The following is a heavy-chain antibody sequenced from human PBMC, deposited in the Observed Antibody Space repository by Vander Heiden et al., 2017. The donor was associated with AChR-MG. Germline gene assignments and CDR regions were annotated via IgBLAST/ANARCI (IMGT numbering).Heavy chain of an antibody. Sequence: EVQLVKSGGGLVQPGGSLRLSCAASGFTFSSYWMSWVRQAPGKGLEWVANIKQDGSEKYYVDSVKGRFTISRDNAKNSLYLQMNSLRAEDTAVYYCAREPRAISHSQWLLLSYYMDVWGKGTTVTVSS. D-gene: IGHD3-22*01. J-gene: IGHJ6*03. CDR1: GFTFSSYW. V-gene: IGHV3-7*01. CDR2: IKQDGSEK. CDR3: AREPRAISHSQWLLLSYYMDV.